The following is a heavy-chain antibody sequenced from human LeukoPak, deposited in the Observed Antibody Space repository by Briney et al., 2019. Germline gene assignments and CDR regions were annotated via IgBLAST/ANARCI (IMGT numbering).Heavy chain of an antibody. V-gene: IGHV4-34*01. J-gene: IGHJ6*02. Sequence: SETLSLTCAVYGGSFSGYYWSWIRQPPGKGLEWIGEINHSGSTNYNPSLKSRVTISVDTSKNQFSLKLNSVTAADTAVYYCARLYYGMDVWGQGTAVTVSS. CDR1: GGSFSGYY. CDR2: INHSGST. CDR3: ARLYYGMDV.